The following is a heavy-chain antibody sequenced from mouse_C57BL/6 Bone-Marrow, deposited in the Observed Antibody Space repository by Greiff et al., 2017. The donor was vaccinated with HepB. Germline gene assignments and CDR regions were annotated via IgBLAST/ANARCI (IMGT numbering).Heavy chain of an antibody. V-gene: IGHV3-1*01. J-gene: IGHJ1*03. CDR3: ARDGNSPWYFDV. Sequence: ESGPGMVKPSQSLSLTCTVTGYSITSGYDWHWIRHFPGNKLEWMGYISYSGSTNYNPSLKSRISITHDTSKNHFFLKLNSVTTEDTATYYCARDGNSPWYFDVWGTGTTVTVSS. CDR1: GYSITSGYD. D-gene: IGHD2-1*01. CDR2: ISYSGST.